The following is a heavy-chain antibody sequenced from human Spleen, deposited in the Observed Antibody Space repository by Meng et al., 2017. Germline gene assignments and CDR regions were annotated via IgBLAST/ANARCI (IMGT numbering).Heavy chain of an antibody. D-gene: IGHD2-15*01. J-gene: IGHJ4*02. CDR3: ARGSWDTQGVDY. CDR1: GDSVSSNSAA. Sequence: SQTLSLTCAISGDSVSSNSAAWNWIRQSPSRGLEWLGRTYYRSKWYNDYAVSVKSRITINPDTSKNQFSLQLNSVTAADTAVYYCARGSWDTQGVDYWGQGTLVTVSS. V-gene: IGHV6-1*01. CDR2: TYYRSKWYN.